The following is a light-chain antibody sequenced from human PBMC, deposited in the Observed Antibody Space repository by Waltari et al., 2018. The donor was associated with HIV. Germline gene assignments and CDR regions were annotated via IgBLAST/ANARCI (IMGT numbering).Light chain of an antibody. Sequence: QSVLTQPHSVSGAPGQRVTISCTGSSCNIGAGYDVHWYQQLPGTAPNLLIYGNSNRPSGVPDRFSGSKSGTSASLAITGLQAEDEADYYCQSYDSSLSAWVFGGGTRLTVL. J-gene: IGLJ3*02. CDR1: SCNIGAGYD. CDR2: GNS. CDR3: QSYDSSLSAWV. V-gene: IGLV1-40*01.